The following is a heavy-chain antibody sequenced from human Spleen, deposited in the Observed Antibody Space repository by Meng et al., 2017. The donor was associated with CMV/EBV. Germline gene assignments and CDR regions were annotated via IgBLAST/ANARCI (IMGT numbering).Heavy chain of an antibody. J-gene: IGHJ4*02. Sequence: GGSLRLSCAASGFTFSSYWMSWVRQAPGKGLEWVANIKQDGSEKDYVDSVKGRFTISRDNAENSLHLQMNNLRVEDTAVYYCARGFWSAPTMVVDYWGQGTLVTVSS. CDR2: IKQDGSEK. V-gene: IGHV3-7*01. CDR1: GFTFSSYW. D-gene: IGHD3-3*01. CDR3: ARGFWSAPTMVVDY.